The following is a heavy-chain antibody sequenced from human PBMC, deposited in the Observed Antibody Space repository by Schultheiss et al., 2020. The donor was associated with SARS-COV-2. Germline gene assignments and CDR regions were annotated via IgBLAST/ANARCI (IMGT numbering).Heavy chain of an antibody. V-gene: IGHV3-23*01. J-gene: IGHJ4*02. CDR3: AKPRNPYDSSGYSFDY. CDR2: ISGSGGST. Sequence: GGSLRLSCAASGFTFSSYAMSWVRQAPGKGLEWVSAISGSGGSTYYADSVKGRFTISRDNSKNTLYLQMNSLRAEDTAVYYCAKPRNPYDSSGYSFDYWGQGTLVTVSS. D-gene: IGHD3-22*01. CDR1: GFTFSSYA.